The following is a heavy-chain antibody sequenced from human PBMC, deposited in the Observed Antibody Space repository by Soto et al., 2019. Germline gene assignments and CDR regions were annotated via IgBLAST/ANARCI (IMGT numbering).Heavy chain of an antibody. Sequence: SETLSLTCAVSGYSINNSDWWGWIRQPPGKGLEWIGYIYNRGSTFYNPSLKSRVTMSVDTSKNQVSLRLNSVTAVDTAVYYCARNPSGSIFGTGFDPWGQGTLVTVSS. V-gene: IGHV4-28*01. D-gene: IGHD3-3*01. CDR3: ARNPSGSIFGTGFDP. J-gene: IGHJ5*02. CDR1: GYSINNSDW. CDR2: IYNRGST.